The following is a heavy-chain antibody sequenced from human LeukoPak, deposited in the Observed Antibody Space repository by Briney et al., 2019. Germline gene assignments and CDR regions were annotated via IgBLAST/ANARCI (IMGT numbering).Heavy chain of an antibody. Sequence: PSETLSLTCTVSGGSISSYYWSWIRQPPGKGLEWIGYIYYSGSTNYNPSLKSRVTISVDTSKNQFSVKLSSVTAADTAVYYCARARGYSYGHYYYYMDVWGKGTTVTVSS. CDR3: ARARGYSYGHYYYYMDV. D-gene: IGHD5-18*01. CDR1: GGSISSYY. CDR2: IYYSGST. J-gene: IGHJ6*03. V-gene: IGHV4-59*01.